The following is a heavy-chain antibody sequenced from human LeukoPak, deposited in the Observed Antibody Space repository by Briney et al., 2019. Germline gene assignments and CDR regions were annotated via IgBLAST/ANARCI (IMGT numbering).Heavy chain of an antibody. D-gene: IGHD2-15*01. CDR2: ISYDGSNK. CDR3: ARGSTEGYCSGGSCRNADY. CDR1: VFTFSIYA. Sequence: GGSQRLLCTLSVFTFSIYAVHWARQAPGKGLVCVTLISYDGSNKYYADSVKGRFTISRDNSKNTLYLQMNSLRAEDTAVYYCARGSTEGYCSGGSCRNADYWGEGTLVTASS. V-gene: IGHV3-30*04. J-gene: IGHJ4*02.